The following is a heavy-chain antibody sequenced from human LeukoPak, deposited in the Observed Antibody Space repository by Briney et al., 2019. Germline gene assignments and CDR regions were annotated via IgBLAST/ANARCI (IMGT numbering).Heavy chain of an antibody. V-gene: IGHV3-21*01. Sequence: GGSLRLSCAASGFTFSSYSMNWVRQAPGKGLEWVSSISSSSSYIYYADSVKGRFTISRDNAKNSLYLQMNSLRAEDTAVYYCVTDLIVGATTTYDYWGQGTLVTVSS. CDR2: ISSSSSYI. D-gene: IGHD1-26*01. J-gene: IGHJ4*02. CDR3: VTDLIVGATTTYDY. CDR1: GFTFSSYS.